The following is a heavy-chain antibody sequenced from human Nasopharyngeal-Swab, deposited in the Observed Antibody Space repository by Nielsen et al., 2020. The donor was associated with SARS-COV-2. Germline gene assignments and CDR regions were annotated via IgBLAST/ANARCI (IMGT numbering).Heavy chain of an antibody. V-gene: IGHV3-74*01. D-gene: IGHD2/OR15-2a*01. J-gene: IGHJ4*02. CDR1: GGSFTSYY. Sequence: ETLSLTCVVYGGSFTSYYWGWFRQPPGKGLSWVSRINPDGNTINYADSVKGRFTISRDTAKNTLYLQMSSLRVEDTAVYYCTRDTFGPTDSWGQGTLVTVSS. CDR2: INPDGNTI. CDR3: TRDTFGPTDS.